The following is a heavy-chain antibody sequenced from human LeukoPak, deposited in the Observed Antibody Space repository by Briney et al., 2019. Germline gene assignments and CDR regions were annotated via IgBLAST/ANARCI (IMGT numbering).Heavy chain of an antibody. Sequence: GGSLRLSCAASGFTFDDYAMHWVRQAPGKGLEWVSGISWNSGSIGYADSVKGRFTISRDNAKNSLYLQMNSLRAEDTALYYCAKEFGEFLYYFDYWGQGTLVTVSS. CDR3: AKEFGEFLYYFDY. CDR2: ISWNSGSI. V-gene: IGHV3-9*01. CDR1: GFTFDDYA. J-gene: IGHJ4*02. D-gene: IGHD3-10*01.